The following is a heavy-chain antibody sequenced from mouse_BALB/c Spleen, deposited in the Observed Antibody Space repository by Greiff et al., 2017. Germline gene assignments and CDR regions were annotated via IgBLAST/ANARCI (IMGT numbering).Heavy chain of an antibody. V-gene: IGHV5-6-5*01. Sequence: EVKVVESGGGLVKPGGSLKLSCAASGFTFSSYAMSWVRQTPEKRLEWVASISSGGSTYYPDSVKGRFTISRDNARNILYLQMSSLRSEDTAMYYCARDGYYVGGFDYWGQGTTLTVSS. CDR1: GFTFSSYA. CDR3: ARDGYYVGGFDY. D-gene: IGHD2-3*01. CDR2: ISSGGST. J-gene: IGHJ2*01.